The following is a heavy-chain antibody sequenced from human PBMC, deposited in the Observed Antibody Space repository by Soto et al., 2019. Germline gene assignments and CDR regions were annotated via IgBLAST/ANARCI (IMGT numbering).Heavy chain of an antibody. CDR2: ISSSSSYI. D-gene: IGHD6-6*01. Sequence: GGSLRLSCAASGFTFSSYSMHWVRQAPGKGLECVSSISSSSSYIYYADSVKGRFTISRDNDKNSLYLQMNSLRAEDTAVYYCARDTRKGAARLPYYGMDVWGQGTTVTVSS. V-gene: IGHV3-21*01. J-gene: IGHJ6*02. CDR1: GFTFSSYS. CDR3: ARDTRKGAARLPYYGMDV.